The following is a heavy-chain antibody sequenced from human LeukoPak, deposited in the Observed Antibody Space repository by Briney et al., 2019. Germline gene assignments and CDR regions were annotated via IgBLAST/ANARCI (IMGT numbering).Heavy chain of an antibody. J-gene: IGHJ4*02. V-gene: IGHV3-30*02. CDR3: ARDRSDSGSYHYLDY. D-gene: IGHD1-26*01. Sequence: SGGSLRLSCAASGFTFSSYGMHWVRQAPGKGLEWVAFIRYDGSDKYYADSVKGRFTISRDNSKNTLYLQMNSLRAEDTAVYYCARDRSDSGSYHYLDYWGQGTLVTVSS. CDR2: IRYDGSDK. CDR1: GFTFSSYG.